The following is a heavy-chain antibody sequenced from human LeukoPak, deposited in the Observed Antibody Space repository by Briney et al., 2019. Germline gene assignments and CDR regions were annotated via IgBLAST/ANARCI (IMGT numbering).Heavy chain of an antibody. V-gene: IGHV4-31*01. CDR1: GGSISSGGYY. J-gene: IGHJ6*02. CDR2: IYYSGST. D-gene: IGHD4-17*01. Sequence: SETLSLTCTVSGGSISSGGYYWSWIRQHPGKGLEWIGYIYYSGSTYYNPSLRSQVTISVDTSKNQFSLKLSSVTAADTAVYYCARIERNGDAHYGMDVWGQGTTVTVSS. CDR3: ARIERNGDAHYGMDV.